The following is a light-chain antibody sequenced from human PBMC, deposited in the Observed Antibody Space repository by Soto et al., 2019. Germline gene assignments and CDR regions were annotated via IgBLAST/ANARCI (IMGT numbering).Light chain of an antibody. J-gene: IGKJ1*01. CDR1: QSISSW. CDR2: DAS. V-gene: IGKV1-5*01. CDR3: QQRSNWPLWS. Sequence: DIQMTQSPSTLSASVGDRVTITCRASQSISSWLAWYQQKPGKAPKLLIYDASSLESGVPSRFSGSGSGTEFTLTISSLQPDDFAVYFCQQRSNWPLWSFGQGTKVDIK.